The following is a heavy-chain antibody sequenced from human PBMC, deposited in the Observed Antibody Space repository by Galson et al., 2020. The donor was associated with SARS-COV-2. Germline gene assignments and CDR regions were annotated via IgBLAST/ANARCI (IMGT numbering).Heavy chain of an antibody. J-gene: IGHJ4*02. V-gene: IGHV3-30*04. CDR1: GFTFSSYA. CDR2: ISYHEGNK. D-gene: IGHD6-19*01. Sequence: GGSLRLSCAASGFTFSSYAMHWVRQAPGKGLEWVAVISYHEGNKFYADSVKGRFTISRDNSKNTLYLQMNSLRAEDTSVYYCARDLTYTSGWYGGELFDYWGQGTLVTVSS. CDR3: ARDLTYTSGWYGGELFDY.